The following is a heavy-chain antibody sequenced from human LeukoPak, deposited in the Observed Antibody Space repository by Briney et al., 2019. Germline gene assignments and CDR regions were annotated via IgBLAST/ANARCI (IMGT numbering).Heavy chain of an antibody. V-gene: IGHV3-30-3*01. J-gene: IGHJ4*02. Sequence: PGGSLRLSCAASGFTFSSYALHWVRQAPGKGREWVAFIAYDGSNRYYAGSVEGRFTISRDNSKNTLYLQMNSLRPDDTAVYYCARSYSSGWSYYFDYWGQGTLVTVSS. CDR1: GFTFSSYA. D-gene: IGHD6-19*01. CDR2: IAYDGSNR. CDR3: ARSYSSGWSYYFDY.